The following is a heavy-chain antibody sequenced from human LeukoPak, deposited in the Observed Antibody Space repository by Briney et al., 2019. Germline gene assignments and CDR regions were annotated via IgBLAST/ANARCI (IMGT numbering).Heavy chain of an antibody. V-gene: IGHV1-8*01. Sequence: ASVKVSCKASGYTFTSYEIMWVRQAKGQGREWKGWRNANSGSTHYAQNFQGRVTMTRNTPTSTDYMEVRRLRAEETGVYYCARRAESPYYYYYYMDVWGKGTTVTVSS. CDR1: GYTFTSYE. J-gene: IGHJ6*03. CDR2: RNANSGST. CDR3: ARRAESPYYYYYYMDV.